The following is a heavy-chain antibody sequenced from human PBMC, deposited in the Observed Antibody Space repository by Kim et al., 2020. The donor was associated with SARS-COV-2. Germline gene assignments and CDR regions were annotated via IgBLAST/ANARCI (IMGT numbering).Heavy chain of an antibody. CDR3: ARDWEYQLLEGYYYYGMDV. CDR2: INTNTGNP. V-gene: IGHV7-4-1*02. CDR1: GYTFTSYA. J-gene: IGHJ6*02. Sequence: ASVKVSCKASGYTFTSYAMNWVRQAPGQGLEWMGWINTNTGNPTYAQGFTGRFVFSLDTSVSTAYLQISSLKAEDTAVYYCARDWEYQLLEGYYYYGMDVWGQGTTVTVSS. D-gene: IGHD2-2*01.